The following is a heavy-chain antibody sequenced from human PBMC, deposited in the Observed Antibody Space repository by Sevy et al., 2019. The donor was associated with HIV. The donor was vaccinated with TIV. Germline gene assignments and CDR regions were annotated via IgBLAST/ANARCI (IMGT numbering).Heavy chain of an antibody. CDR1: GHTLNRLG. V-gene: IGHV1-24*01. J-gene: IGHJ4*02. D-gene: IGHD2-15*01. CDR2: FDPEDGET. Sequence: ASVKVSCKVYGHTLNRLGIHWVRQAPGKGLEWMGSFDPEDGETFQSQKFQGRVTMTDDTSTATAYMELSSLRSDDTAVYYCARAFCTSGRCYSLAYWGQGTLVTVSS. CDR3: ARAFCTSGRCYSLAY.